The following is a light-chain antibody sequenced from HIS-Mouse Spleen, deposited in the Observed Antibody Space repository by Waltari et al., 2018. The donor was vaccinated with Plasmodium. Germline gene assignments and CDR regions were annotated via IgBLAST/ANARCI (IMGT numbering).Light chain of an antibody. CDR2: EGS. J-gene: IGLJ2*01. CDR3: CSYAGSSTFVV. V-gene: IGLV2-23*03. CDR1: SRDVGSYNL. Sequence: QSALTQTASVSGSPGQSITISCTGTSRDVGSYNLLSLYQQHPGKAPKLMIYEGSKRPSGVSNRFSGSKSGNTASLTISGLQAEDEADYYCCSYAGSSTFVVFGGGTKLTVL.